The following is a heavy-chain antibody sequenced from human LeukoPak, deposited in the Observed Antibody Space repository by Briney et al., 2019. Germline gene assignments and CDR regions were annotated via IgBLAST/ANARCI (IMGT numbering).Heavy chain of an antibody. J-gene: IGHJ5*02. CDR3: ARRGPSGYSYGRYT. V-gene: IGHV3-7*01. Sequence: GGSLRLSCAASGFTFSSYWMSWVRQAPGKGLEWVANIMQDGSEKYYVDSVKGRFTISRDNPKNSLYLQMNSMRAEDTAGYYCARRGPSGYSYGRYTWGQGTLVTVSS. CDR1: GFTFSSYW. CDR2: IMQDGSEK. D-gene: IGHD5-18*01.